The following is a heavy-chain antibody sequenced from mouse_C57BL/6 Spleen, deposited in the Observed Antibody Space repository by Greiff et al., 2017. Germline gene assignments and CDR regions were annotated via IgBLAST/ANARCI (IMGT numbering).Heavy chain of an antibody. V-gene: IGHV5-12*01. CDR2: ISNGGGST. CDR3: ARKEGHDYEGYAMDY. Sequence: EVKLMESGGGLVQPGGSLKLSCAASGFTFSDYYMYWVRQTPEKRLEWVSYISNGGGSTYYPDTVKGRFAISRDNAKNTLYLQMSRLKSEDTAMYYCARKEGHDYEGYAMDYWGQGTSVTVSS. J-gene: IGHJ4*01. D-gene: IGHD2-4*01. CDR1: GFTFSDYY.